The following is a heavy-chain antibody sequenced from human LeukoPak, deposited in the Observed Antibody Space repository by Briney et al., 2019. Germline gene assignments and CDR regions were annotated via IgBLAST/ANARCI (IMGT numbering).Heavy chain of an antibody. J-gene: IGHJ6*03. V-gene: IGHV1-69*13. Sequence: SVKVSCKASGGTFSSYAISWVRQAPGQGLEWMGGIIPFFGTIYNAQKFQGRVTINADESTSTAYMELSSLRSEDTAVYYCARGVRGPMDVWGKGTTVTVSS. CDR2: IIPFFGTI. D-gene: IGHD1-1*01. CDR1: GGTFSSYA. CDR3: ARGVRGPMDV.